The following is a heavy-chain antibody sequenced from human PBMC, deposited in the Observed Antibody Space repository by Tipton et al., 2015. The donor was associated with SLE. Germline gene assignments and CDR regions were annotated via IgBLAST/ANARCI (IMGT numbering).Heavy chain of an antibody. CDR1: GFSISSGYY. Sequence: TLSLTCAVSGFSISSGYYWAWIRQPPGKGLEWIATVHYTGITYYNPSLKSRKTMSVDTSKNQFSLKLTSVTAADTAVYYCARGGAYDYWGQGKLVTVSS. V-gene: IGHV4-38-2*01. CDR3: ARGGAYDY. CDR2: VHYTGIT. D-gene: IGHD3-16*01. J-gene: IGHJ4*02.